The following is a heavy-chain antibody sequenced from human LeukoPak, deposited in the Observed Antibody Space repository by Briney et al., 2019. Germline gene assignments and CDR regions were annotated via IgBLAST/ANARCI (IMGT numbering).Heavy chain of an antibody. D-gene: IGHD2-15*01. CDR2: ISHGGST. CDR1: GGSFSGYY. Sequence: SETLSLTCAVYGGSFSGYYWSWIRQPPGKGLEWIGEISHGGSTNYNPSLKSRVTISVDTSKNQFSLELSSVTAADTAVYYCARVVVAATVHYSDYWGQGTLVTVSS. J-gene: IGHJ4*02. V-gene: IGHV4-34*01. CDR3: ARVVVAATVHYSDY.